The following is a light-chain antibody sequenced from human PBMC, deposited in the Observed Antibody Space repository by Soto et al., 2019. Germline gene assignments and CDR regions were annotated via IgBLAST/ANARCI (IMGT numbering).Light chain of an antibody. CDR2: DVT. Sequence: QSALTQPRSVSGSPGQSVTMSCTGTSSDVGGYNYVSWYQQHPGKAPKVIIYDVTKRPSGVPDRFSGSKSDNTASLTISGLQADDEADYYCCSYAGRYTYVFGTGTKLTVL. CDR1: SSDVGGYNY. V-gene: IGLV2-11*01. CDR3: CSYAGRYTYV. J-gene: IGLJ1*01.